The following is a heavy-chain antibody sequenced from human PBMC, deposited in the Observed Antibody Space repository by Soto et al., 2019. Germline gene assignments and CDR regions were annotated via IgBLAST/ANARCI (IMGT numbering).Heavy chain of an antibody. D-gene: IGHD3-22*01. CDR3: ARGAQGFFPVSGIYFYFDH. CDR1: GYIFTDHL. CDR2: VHPDSGGT. Sequence: ASVKVSCKTSGYIFTDHLIHWVRQSPGQGLQWVGWVHPDSGGTNVAQAFQDRVTMTAYTSITTAYMDLARLRPDDTAIFYCARGAQGFFPVSGIYFYFDHWGQGTPVTVSS. J-gene: IGHJ4*02. V-gene: IGHV1-2*02.